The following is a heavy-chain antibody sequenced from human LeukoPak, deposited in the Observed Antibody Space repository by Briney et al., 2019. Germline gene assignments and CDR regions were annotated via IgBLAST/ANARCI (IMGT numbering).Heavy chain of an antibody. CDR1: GGSISSSSYY. CDR3: ASQESRYSIAASEP. J-gene: IGHJ5*02. CDR2: IYYSGNT. Sequence: SETLSLTYTVSGGSISSSSYYWGWIRQPPGKGLEWIGSIYYSGNTFYSPSLKSRVTISVDTSKNQFSLKLSSVTAADTAVYYCASQESRYSIAASEPWGQGTLLSVSS. V-gene: IGHV4-39*01. D-gene: IGHD6-13*01.